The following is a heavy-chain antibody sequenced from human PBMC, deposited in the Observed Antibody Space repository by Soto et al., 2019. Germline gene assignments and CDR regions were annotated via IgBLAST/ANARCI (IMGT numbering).Heavy chain of an antibody. CDR3: AHSPAPRVYFQH. Sequence: SVPTLVNPTQTRTLTCVFSGFSLNTGGVTVGWIRQPPGEALEWVALIYWDDGKRYSPSLKSRLTITKETSRNQVVLTMTNVDPEDTATYFCAHSPAPRVYFQHWGEGTLVTVSS. D-gene: IGHD3-10*01. J-gene: IGHJ1*01. CDR2: IYWDDGK. V-gene: IGHV2-5*02. CDR1: GFSLNTGGVT.